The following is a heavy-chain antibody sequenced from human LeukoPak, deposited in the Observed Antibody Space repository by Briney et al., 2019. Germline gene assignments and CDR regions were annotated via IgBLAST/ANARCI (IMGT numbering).Heavy chain of an antibody. CDR3: ARRGLDRSSWYYYYYYMDV. D-gene: IGHD6-13*01. CDR1: GFTFDDYG. Sequence: GGSLRLSCAASGFTFDDYGMSWVRQAPGKGLEWVSGINWNGGSTGYADSVKGRFTISRDNAKNSLYLQMNSLRAEDTALYHCARRGLDRSSWYYYYYYMDVWGKGTAVTISS. J-gene: IGHJ6*03. CDR2: INWNGGST. V-gene: IGHV3-20*01.